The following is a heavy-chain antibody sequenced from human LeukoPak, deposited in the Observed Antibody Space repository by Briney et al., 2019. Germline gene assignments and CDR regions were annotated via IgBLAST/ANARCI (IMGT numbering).Heavy chain of an antibody. V-gene: IGHV3-7*01. CDR2: IKQDGSEK. CDR3: ASSDKEPYYFDY. Sequence: PSETLSLTCTVSGGSISSSSYYWGWIRQPPGKGLEWVANIKQDGSEKYYVDSVKGRFTISRDNAKNSLYLQMNSLRAEDTAVYYCASSDKEPYYFDYWGQGTLVTVSS. D-gene: IGHD6-6*01. CDR1: GGSISSSSYY. J-gene: IGHJ4*02.